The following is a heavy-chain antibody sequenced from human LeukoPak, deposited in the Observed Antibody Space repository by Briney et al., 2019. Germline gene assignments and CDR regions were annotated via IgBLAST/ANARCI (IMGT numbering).Heavy chain of an antibody. CDR3: ARGLHSGPDY. V-gene: IGHV3-53*01. Sequence: SGGSLRLSCAASGFTVSSYYMTWVRQAPGKGLEWVSIIYTNDYTFYAASLRGRFTISRDISKNTLHLQMHSLRAEDTAVYFCARGLHSGPDYWGQGTLVTVSS. D-gene: IGHD3/OR15-3a*01. CDR1: GFTVSSYY. CDR2: IYTNDYT. J-gene: IGHJ4*02.